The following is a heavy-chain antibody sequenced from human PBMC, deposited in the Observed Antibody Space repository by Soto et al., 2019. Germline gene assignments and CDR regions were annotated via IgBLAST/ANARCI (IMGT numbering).Heavy chain of an antibody. Sequence: PGESLKISCKGSGYSFTSYWIGCVRHIPGKGLEWMGIIYPGDSDTRYSPSFQGQVTISADKSISTAYLQWSSLKASDTAMYYCARLGGGYSYGYDYDYWGQGTLVTVSS. D-gene: IGHD5-18*01. V-gene: IGHV5-51*01. CDR3: ARLGGGYSYGYDYDY. CDR2: IYPGDSDT. J-gene: IGHJ4*02. CDR1: GYSFTSYW.